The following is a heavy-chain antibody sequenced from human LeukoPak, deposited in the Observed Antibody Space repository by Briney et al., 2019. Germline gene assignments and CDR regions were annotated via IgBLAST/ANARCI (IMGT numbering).Heavy chain of an antibody. J-gene: IGHJ3*02. D-gene: IGHD4-23*01. CDR2: IFSSGGT. V-gene: IGHV4-4*07. CDR1: GASISDTA. Sequence: SETLTLTCTASGASISDTAWSWVRQPAGRGLEWIGRIFSSGGTLYNPSFNGRVSMSVDASKKQVSLKVTPVTVADTAVYYCARDDKGYYDGRWTAFDIWGQGTVVTVSS. CDR3: ARDDKGYYDGRWTAFDI.